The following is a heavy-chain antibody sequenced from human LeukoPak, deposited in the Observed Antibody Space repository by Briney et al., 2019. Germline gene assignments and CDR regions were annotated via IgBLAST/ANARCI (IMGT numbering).Heavy chain of an antibody. Sequence: PGRSLRLSCAASGFTFSNYGIHWVRQAPGKGLEWVAVISYDGSNKYYADSVKGRFTISRDNSKNTLSLQMNSLRTEDTAVYYCAKDGKIAVAALDYWGQGTLVTVSS. CDR3: AKDGKIAVAALDY. CDR1: GFTFSNYG. CDR2: ISYDGSNK. V-gene: IGHV3-30*18. J-gene: IGHJ4*02. D-gene: IGHD6-19*01.